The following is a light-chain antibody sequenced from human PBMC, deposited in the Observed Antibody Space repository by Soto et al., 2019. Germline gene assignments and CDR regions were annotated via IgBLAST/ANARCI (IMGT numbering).Light chain of an antibody. CDR2: GAS. CDR1: QDIRID. V-gene: IGKV1-6*01. Sequence: AIQMTQSPSSLSASVGDRVTITCRASQDIRIDLGWYQQKPGKAPKLLIYGASRLQSGVPSRFSGSGSGTEFTLTISSLESDDFATYYCLQDRNYPRTFGQGTTVEIK. CDR3: LQDRNYPRT. J-gene: IGKJ1*01.